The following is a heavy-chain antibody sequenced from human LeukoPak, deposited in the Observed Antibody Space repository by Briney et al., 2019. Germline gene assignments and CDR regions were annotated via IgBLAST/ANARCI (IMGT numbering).Heavy chain of an antibody. CDR2: INTDGSST. J-gene: IGHJ4*02. CDR1: GINFSSYW. Sequence: PGGSLRLSCAASGINFSSYWMHWVRQAPGKGLVWVSRINTDGSSTSYADSVKGRFTISRDNAKNTLYLQMNSLRAEDTAVYYCARVYYYDSSGSYGPHFDYWGQGTLVTVTS. V-gene: IGHV3-74*01. CDR3: ARVYYYDSSGSYGPHFDY. D-gene: IGHD3-22*01.